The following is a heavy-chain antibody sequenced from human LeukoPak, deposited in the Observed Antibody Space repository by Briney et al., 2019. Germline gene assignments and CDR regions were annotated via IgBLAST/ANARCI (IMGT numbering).Heavy chain of an antibody. V-gene: IGHV1-18*01. CDR2: ISTYNGKT. J-gene: IGHJ4*02. CDR3: ARGAPLHLHY. CDR1: GYTFTSYG. Sequence: VASVKVSCKAAGYTFTSYGITWVRQAPGQGLEWMGWISTYNGKTDDAQRLQGRVTMTIDTSTSTAYMELRSLRSDDTAVYYCARGAPLHLHYWAQGNLVTVCS.